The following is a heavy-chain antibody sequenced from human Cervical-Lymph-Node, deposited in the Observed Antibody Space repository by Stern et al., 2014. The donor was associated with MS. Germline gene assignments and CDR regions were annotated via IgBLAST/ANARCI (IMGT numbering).Heavy chain of an antibody. V-gene: IGHV3-23*04. Sequence: EVQLVASGGGLEQPGGSLRLSCAASGFTFSDYAMNLVRQAPGKGLQWVSTISGGGRRTYYADSVKGRFTISRDNSKNTLYLQMINLRAEDTAVYYCAKEESDYTSPYYFDTWGQGTLVTVSS. CDR3: AKEESDYTSPYYFDT. CDR2: ISGGGRRT. J-gene: IGHJ4*02. CDR1: GFTFSDYA. D-gene: IGHD4-17*01.